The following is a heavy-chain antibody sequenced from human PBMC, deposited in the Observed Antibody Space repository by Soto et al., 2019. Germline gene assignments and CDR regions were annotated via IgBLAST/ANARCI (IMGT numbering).Heavy chain of an antibody. J-gene: IGHJ1*01. D-gene: IGHD3-10*01. CDR3: ARDLRGGASAYFQH. Sequence: QVQLVESGGGVAQPGRSLRLSCAVSGFTFSSYGMHWVRQAPGKGLEWVAVIWYDGSNQFYADAVKGRFTISRDNSKKTLYTQMNSLRAEDTAVYYWARDLRGGASAYFQHWGQGTLVTVSS. CDR2: IWYDGSNQ. V-gene: IGHV3-33*01. CDR1: GFTFSSYG.